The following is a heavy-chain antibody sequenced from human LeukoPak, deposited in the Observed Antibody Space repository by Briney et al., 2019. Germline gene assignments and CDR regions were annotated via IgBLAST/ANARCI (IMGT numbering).Heavy chain of an antibody. J-gene: IGHJ4*02. CDR2: ISAYNGNT. Sequence: ASVKVSYKASGYTFTSYGISWVRQATGQGIEWMGRISAYNGNTNYAQTLQGRVTMTTDTSTSTAYMELRSLRSDDTAVYYCARGNGGSSEGDYWGQGTLVTVSS. CDR1: GYTFTSYG. CDR3: ARGNGGSSEGDY. V-gene: IGHV1-18*01. D-gene: IGHD1-26*01.